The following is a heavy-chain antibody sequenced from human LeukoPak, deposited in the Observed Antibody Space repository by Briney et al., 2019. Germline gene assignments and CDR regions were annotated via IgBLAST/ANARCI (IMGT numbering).Heavy chain of an antibody. V-gene: IGHV4-34*01. CDR2: INHSGST. D-gene: IGHD1-26*01. CDR1: GGSFSGYA. CDR3: ARGQYSGSYYNFRRTAQIDY. Sequence: SETLSLTCAVYGGSFSGYAWSWIRQPPGKGLEWIGEINHSGSTNYNPSLKSRVTISVDTSKNQFSLKLSSVTAADTAVYYCARGQYSGSYYNFRRTAQIDYWGQGTLVTVSS. J-gene: IGHJ4*02.